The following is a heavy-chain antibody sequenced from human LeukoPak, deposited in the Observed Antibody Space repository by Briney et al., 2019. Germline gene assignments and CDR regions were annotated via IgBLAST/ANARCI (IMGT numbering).Heavy chain of an antibody. V-gene: IGHV4-59*01. CDR2: IYYSGST. CDR3: AIMTTVTNQH. D-gene: IGHD4-17*01. CDR1: GGSIGSYY. Sequence: PSETLSLTCTVSGGSIGSYYWSWIRQPPGKGLEWIGYIYYSGSTNYNPSLKSRVTISVDTSKNQFSLKLSPVTAADTAVYYCAIMTTVTNQHWGQGTLVTVSS. J-gene: IGHJ1*01.